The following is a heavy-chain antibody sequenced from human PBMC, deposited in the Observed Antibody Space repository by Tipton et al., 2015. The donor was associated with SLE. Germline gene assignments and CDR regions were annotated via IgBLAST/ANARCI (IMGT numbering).Heavy chain of an antibody. CDR1: GGFITSYY. J-gene: IGHJ4*02. Sequence: TLSLTCTVSGGFITSYYWSWVRQTPGKGLEWIGNIFYTGSTSYNPSLKSRVTISVDTSKNQFSLKLSSVTAADTAVYYCANLGTYDSWGQGTLVHVS. CDR3: ANLGTYDS. D-gene: IGHD1-1*01. CDR2: IFYTGST. V-gene: IGHV4-59*01.